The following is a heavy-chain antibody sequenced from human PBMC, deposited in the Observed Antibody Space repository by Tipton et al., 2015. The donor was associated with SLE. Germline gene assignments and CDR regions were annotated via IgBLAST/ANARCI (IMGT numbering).Heavy chain of an antibody. J-gene: IGHJ6*03. D-gene: IGHD3-3*01. CDR1: GGSLSGYY. CDR2: SHQSGST. V-gene: IGHV4-34*01. Sequence: TLSLTCDVYGGSLSGYYWSWIRQPPGKGPEWIGESHQSGSTNYHPSFKSRVTISVDTSKNQFSLRLSSVTAADTAVYYCARAPWSGNHYYYYMDVWGKGTTVTVSS. CDR3: ARAPWSGNHYYYYMDV.